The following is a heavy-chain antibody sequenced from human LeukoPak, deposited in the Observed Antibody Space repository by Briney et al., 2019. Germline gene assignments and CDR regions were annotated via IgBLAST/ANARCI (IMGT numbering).Heavy chain of an antibody. J-gene: IGHJ4*02. CDR2: IYYSGST. CDR1: GGSISSCY. CDR3: ASGGTGIAVAGNPSSDLPFDY. Sequence: TPSETLSLTCTVSGGSISSCYWSWIRQPPGKGLEWIGYIYYSGSTNYNPSLKSRVTISVDTSKNQFSLKLSSVTAADTAVYYCASGGTGIAVAGNPSSDLPFDYWVQGTLVTVSS. V-gene: IGHV4-59*01. D-gene: IGHD6-19*01.